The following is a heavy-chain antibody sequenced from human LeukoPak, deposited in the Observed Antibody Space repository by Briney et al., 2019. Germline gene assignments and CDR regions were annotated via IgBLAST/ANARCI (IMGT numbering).Heavy chain of an antibody. CDR3: AKTYYYDSSGFSAFDP. CDR2: ISYGGSNK. Sequence: GRSLRLSCAASGFTFSSYGMHWVRQAPGKGLEWVAVISYGGSNKYYADSVKGRFTISRDNSKNTLCLQMNSLRAEDTAVYYCAKTYYYDSSGFSAFDPWGQGTLVTVSS. V-gene: IGHV3-30*18. CDR1: GFTFSSYG. J-gene: IGHJ5*02. D-gene: IGHD3-22*01.